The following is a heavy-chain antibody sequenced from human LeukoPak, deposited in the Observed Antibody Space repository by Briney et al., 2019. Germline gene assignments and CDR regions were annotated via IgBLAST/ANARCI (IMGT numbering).Heavy chain of an antibody. V-gene: IGHV3-23*01. CDR1: GFTFSFNS. D-gene: IGHD5-18*01. CDR3: AKAGGYSYRYYFDY. Sequence: GGSLRLSCAASGFTFSFNSMHWVRQAPGKGLEWVSAISGSGGSTYYADSVKGRFTISRDNSKNTLYLQMNSLRAEDTAVYYCAKAGGYSYRYYFDYWGQGTLVTVSS. CDR2: ISGSGGST. J-gene: IGHJ4*02.